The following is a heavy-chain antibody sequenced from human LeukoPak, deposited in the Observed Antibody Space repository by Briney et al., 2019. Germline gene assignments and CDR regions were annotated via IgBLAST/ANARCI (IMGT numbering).Heavy chain of an antibody. Sequence: ASVKVSCKASGYTFTGYYMHWVRQAPGQGLEWMGWINPNSGGTNYAQKFQGRVTMTRDTSISTAYMELSRLRSDDTAVYYCAREGRRGTAMVTIYSYWGQGTLVTVSS. CDR3: AREGRRGTAMVTIYSY. J-gene: IGHJ4*02. CDR2: INPNSGGT. V-gene: IGHV1-2*02. CDR1: GYTFTGYY. D-gene: IGHD5-18*01.